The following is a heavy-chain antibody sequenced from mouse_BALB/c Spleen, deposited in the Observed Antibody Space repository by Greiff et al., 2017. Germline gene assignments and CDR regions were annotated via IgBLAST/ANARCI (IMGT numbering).Heavy chain of an antibody. CDR3: TRKDGYYGTIYYAMDY. D-gene: IGHD2-3*01. Sequence: EVKLVESGGGLVQPGGSMKLSCVASGFTFSNYWMNWVRQSPEKGLEWVAEIRVKSNNYATHYAESVKGRFTISRDDSKSSVYLQMNNLRAEDTGIYYCTRKDGYYGTIYYAMDYWGQGTSVTVSS. J-gene: IGHJ4*01. V-gene: IGHV6-6*02. CDR2: IRVKSNNYAT. CDR1: GFTFSNYW.